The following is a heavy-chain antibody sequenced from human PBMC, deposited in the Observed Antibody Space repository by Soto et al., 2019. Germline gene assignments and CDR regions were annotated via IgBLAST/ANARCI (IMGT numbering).Heavy chain of an antibody. CDR2: IYYNGNT. CDR1: GFTVSNNP. V-gene: IGHV3-53*01. CDR3: ATGGDTAKDGY. J-gene: IGHJ4*02. Sequence: VQLVESGGGLIQPGGSLRLSCAASGFTVSNNPRTWVRQPQGRGPEWVSTIYYNGNTFYADSVKGRFTISRDNSKNMLYLQMNSLRAEDTALYYCATGGDTAKDGYWGQGTLVTVSS. D-gene: IGHD5-18*01.